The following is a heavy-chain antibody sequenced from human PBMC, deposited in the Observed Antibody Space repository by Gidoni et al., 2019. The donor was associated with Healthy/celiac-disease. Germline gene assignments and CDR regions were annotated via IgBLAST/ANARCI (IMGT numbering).Heavy chain of an antibody. CDR1: GFTFSSYA. J-gene: IGHJ5*02. CDR2: ISYDGSNK. CDR3: ARERIAASNWFDP. Sequence: QVQLVESGGGVVQPGRSLRLSCAASGFTFSSYAMHWVRQAPGKGLEWVAVISYDGSNKYYADSVKGRFTISRDNSKNTLYLQMNSLRAEDTAVYYCARERIAASNWFDPWGQGTLVTVSS. D-gene: IGHD6-6*01. V-gene: IGHV3-30-3*01.